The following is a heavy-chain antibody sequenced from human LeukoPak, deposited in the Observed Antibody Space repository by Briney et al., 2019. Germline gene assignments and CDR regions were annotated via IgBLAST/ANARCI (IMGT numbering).Heavy chain of an antibody. V-gene: IGHV1-69*04. J-gene: IGHJ4*02. CDR3: AREVYYYDSSGYYENN. D-gene: IGHD3-22*01. Sequence: SVKVSRKASGGTFSSYAISWVRQAPGQGLEWMGRIIPILGIANYAQKFQGRVTITADKSTSTAYMELSSLRSEDTAVYYCAREVYYYDSSGYYENNWGQGTLVTVSS. CDR1: GGTFSSYA. CDR2: IIPILGIA.